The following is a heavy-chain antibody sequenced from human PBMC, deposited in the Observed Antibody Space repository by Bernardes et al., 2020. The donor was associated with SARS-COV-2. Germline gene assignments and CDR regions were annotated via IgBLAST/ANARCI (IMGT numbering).Heavy chain of an antibody. CDR2: INLGGNT. CDR1: GESLSGKY. Sequence: SETLSLTCAVYGESLSGKYVSWIRQSPGKGLEWIGEINLGGNTNYNPSLKSRVTMSVDTSKNQFSLKLNSVTAADTAVYYCARVMRRGIPPRPGSRGVTLFYYNGMDVWGQGTTVTVSS. V-gene: IGHV4-34*01. CDR3: ARVMRRGIPPRPGSRGVTLFYYNGMDV. J-gene: IGHJ6*02. D-gene: IGHD6-6*01.